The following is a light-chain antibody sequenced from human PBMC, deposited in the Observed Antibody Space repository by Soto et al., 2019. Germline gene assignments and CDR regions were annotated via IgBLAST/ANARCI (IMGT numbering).Light chain of an antibody. CDR3: QQSHSTLSVT. CDR1: ENINKY. V-gene: IGKV1-39*01. J-gene: IGKJ4*01. CDR2: AAA. Sequence: IQMTQSPSSLSASVGDRVTITCRASENINKYLNWYQHKPGRAPRLLIYAAANLQGGVPSRFSDSGSGTDFTLTISSLQPEDFATYYCQQSHSTLSVTFGGGTKV.